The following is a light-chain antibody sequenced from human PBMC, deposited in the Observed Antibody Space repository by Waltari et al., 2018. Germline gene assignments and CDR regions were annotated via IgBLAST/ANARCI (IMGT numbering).Light chain of an antibody. J-gene: IGKJ3*01. CDR1: QDIRNW. CDR2: ATS. V-gene: IGKV1-12*01. Sequence: TCRASQDIRNWLAWYQQKPGKAPNLLIYATSILQTGVPSRFSGSGSGTEFTLTISSLQPEDFATYYCQQANSFPITFGPGTKVDIK. CDR3: QQANSFPIT.